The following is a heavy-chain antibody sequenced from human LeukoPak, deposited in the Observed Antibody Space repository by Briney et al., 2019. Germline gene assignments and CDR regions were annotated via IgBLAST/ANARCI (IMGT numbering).Heavy chain of an antibody. Sequence: SETLSLTCTVSGGSISSGDYCWSWIRQPPGKGLEWIGYIYYSGSTYYNPSLKSRVTISVDTTKNQFSLKLSSVTAADTAVYYCASSVYYYGSGSYYPSNWYFGLWGRGTLVTVSS. CDR2: IYYSGST. CDR1: GGSISSGDYC. CDR3: ASSVYYYGSGSYYPSNWYFGL. J-gene: IGHJ2*01. V-gene: IGHV4-30-4*01. D-gene: IGHD3-10*01.